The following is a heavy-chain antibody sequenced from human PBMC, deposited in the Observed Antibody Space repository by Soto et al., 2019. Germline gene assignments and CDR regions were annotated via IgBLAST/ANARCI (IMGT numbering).Heavy chain of an antibody. CDR3: ASERLCGADCYFFDN. CDR2: ISGSNNNI. Sequence: AGGSLRLSCAASGFTLRNYEMNWVRQAPGKGLEWISKISGSNNNIYYADSVRGRFTISRDNAKNSLYLQMNRLRAEDTAIYYCASERLCGADCYFFDNWGQGTQVTVSS. V-gene: IGHV3-48*03. D-gene: IGHD2-21*02. J-gene: IGHJ4*02. CDR1: GFTLRNYE.